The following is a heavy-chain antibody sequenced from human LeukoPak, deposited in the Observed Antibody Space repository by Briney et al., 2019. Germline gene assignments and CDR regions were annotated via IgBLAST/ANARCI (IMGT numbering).Heavy chain of an antibody. V-gene: IGHV3-23*01. CDR3: AKRGVVIRVILVGFHKEAYYFDS. D-gene: IGHD3-22*01. Sequence: GGSLRLSCAVSGITLSNYGMSWVRQAPGKGLEWVAGISDSGGRTNYADSVKGRFTISRDNPKNILYLQMNSLRAEDTAVYFCAKRGVVIRVILVGFHKEAYYFDSWGQGALVTVSS. CDR1: GITLSNYG. CDR2: ISDSGGRT. J-gene: IGHJ4*02.